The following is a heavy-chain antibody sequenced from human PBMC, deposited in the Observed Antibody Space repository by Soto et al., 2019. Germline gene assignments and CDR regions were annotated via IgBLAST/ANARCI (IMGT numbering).Heavy chain of an antibody. CDR3: ARIISGGHFDY. Sequence: ASVKVSCKASGYIFTSYYIHWVRQAPGKGLEWMGGFDPEDGETIYAQKFQGRVTMTEDTSTDTAYMELSSLRSEDTAVYYCARIISGGHFDYWGQGTLVTVSS. CDR2: FDPEDGET. V-gene: IGHV1-24*01. J-gene: IGHJ4*02. D-gene: IGHD2-15*01. CDR1: GYIFTSYY.